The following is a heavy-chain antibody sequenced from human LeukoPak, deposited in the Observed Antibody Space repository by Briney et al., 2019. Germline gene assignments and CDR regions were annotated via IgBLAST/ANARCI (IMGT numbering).Heavy chain of an antibody. Sequence: SETLSLTCTVPGGSISSGGYYWSWIRQHPGKGLEWIGYIYYSGSTYYNPSLKSRVTISVDTSKNQFSLKLSSVTAADTAVYYCTRGHKYYYDSSGYIDYWGQGTLVTVSS. V-gene: IGHV4-31*03. D-gene: IGHD3-22*01. CDR1: GGSISSGGYY. CDR2: IYYSGST. CDR3: TRGHKYYYDSSGYIDY. J-gene: IGHJ4*02.